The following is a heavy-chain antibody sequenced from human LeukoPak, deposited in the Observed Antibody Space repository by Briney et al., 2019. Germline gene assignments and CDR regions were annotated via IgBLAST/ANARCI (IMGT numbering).Heavy chain of an antibody. CDR1: GYTLTELS. D-gene: IGHD1-26*01. CDR3: ATGGGSYPPYGMDV. Sequence: ASLKVSCKVSGYTLTELSMHWVRQAPGKGLEWMGGFDPEDGETIYAQKFQGRVTMTEDTSTDTAYMELSSLRSEDTAVYYCATGGGSYPPYGMDVWGQGTTVTVSS. J-gene: IGHJ6*02. V-gene: IGHV1-24*01. CDR2: FDPEDGET.